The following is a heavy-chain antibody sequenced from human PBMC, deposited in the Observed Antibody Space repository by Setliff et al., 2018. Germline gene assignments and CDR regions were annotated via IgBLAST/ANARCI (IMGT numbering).Heavy chain of an antibody. Sequence: GGSLRLSCAASDFTFTNAWMNWVRQAPGKGLEWVGRIKPKSDGGTTDYAAPVKGRFTISRDDPKNTAYLQMNSLKTDDTGVYYCTTYCDSTTCDLDYWGQGILVTVSS. CDR1: DFTFTNAW. CDR3: TTYCDSTTCDLDY. CDR2: IKPKSDGGTT. V-gene: IGHV3-15*07. D-gene: IGHD2-2*01. J-gene: IGHJ4*02.